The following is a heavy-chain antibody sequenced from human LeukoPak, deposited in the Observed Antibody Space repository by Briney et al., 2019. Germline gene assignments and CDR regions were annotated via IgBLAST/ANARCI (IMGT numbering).Heavy chain of an antibody. Sequence: GGSLRLSCAASGFTFSSYAMSWVRQAPGKGLEWVSAISGSGGSTYYADSVKGRFTISRDNAKNSLYLQMNSLRAEDTAVYYCARDEGVVAYNYWGQGTLVTVSS. CDR1: GFTFSSYA. CDR3: ARDEGVVAYNY. CDR2: ISGSGGST. V-gene: IGHV3-23*01. J-gene: IGHJ4*02. D-gene: IGHD2-15*01.